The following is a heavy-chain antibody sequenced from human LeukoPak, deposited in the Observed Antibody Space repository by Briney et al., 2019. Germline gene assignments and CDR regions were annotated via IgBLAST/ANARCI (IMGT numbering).Heavy chain of an antibody. CDR3: ARYRYCSGGSCYNNWFDP. Sequence: SETLSLTCTVSGGSISSSSYYWGWIRQPPGKGLEWIGSIYYSGSTYYNPSLKSRVTISVDTSKNQFSLKLSSVTAADTAVYYCARYRYCSGGSCYNNWFDPWGQGTLVTVSS. CDR2: IYYSGST. J-gene: IGHJ5*02. V-gene: IGHV4-39*01. CDR1: GGSISSSSYY. D-gene: IGHD2-15*01.